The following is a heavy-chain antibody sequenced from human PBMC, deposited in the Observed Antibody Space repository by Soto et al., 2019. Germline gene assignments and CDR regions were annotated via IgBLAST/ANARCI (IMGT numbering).Heavy chain of an antibody. J-gene: IGHJ6*02. CDR2: IIPIPGTA. V-gene: IGHV1-69*01. Sequence: QVQLVQSGAEMKKPGSSVKVSCKASGGTIGSYAISWVRQAPGQGLEWMGGIIPIPGTANYAQKFQGRVTIAADESTSTAYMELSSLRSEDTAVYYCARSQGSSTSLEIYYYYYYGMDVWGQGTTVTVSS. CDR1: GGTIGSYA. CDR3: ARSQGSSTSLEIYYYYYYGMDV. D-gene: IGHD2-2*01.